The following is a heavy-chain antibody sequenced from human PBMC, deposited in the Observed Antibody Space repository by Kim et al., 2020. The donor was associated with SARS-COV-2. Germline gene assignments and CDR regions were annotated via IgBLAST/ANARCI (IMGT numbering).Heavy chain of an antibody. D-gene: IGHD6-13*01. V-gene: IGHV3-23*01. J-gene: IGHJ4*02. Sequence: SVRGRFTISREKSKNTLNLQMNSLRAEDTAVYYCAKENIGYSSSWYGDWGQGTLVTVSS. CDR3: AKENIGYSSSWYGD.